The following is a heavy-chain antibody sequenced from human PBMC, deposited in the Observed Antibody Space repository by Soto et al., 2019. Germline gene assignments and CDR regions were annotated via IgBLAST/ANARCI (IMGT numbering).Heavy chain of an antibody. CDR2: IYYSGST. V-gene: IGHV4-59*01. CDR1: GGSISSYY. J-gene: IGHJ4*02. CDR3: AREVGGYPVTYYFDY. D-gene: IGHD4-17*01. Sequence: SETLSLTCTVSGGSISSYYWSWIRQPPGKGLEWIGYIYYSGSTNYNPSLKSRVTISVDTSKNQFSLKLSSVAAADTAVYYCAREVGGYPVTYYFDYWGQGTLVTVSS.